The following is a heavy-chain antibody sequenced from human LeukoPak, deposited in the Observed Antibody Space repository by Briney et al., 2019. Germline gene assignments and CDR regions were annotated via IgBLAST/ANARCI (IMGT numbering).Heavy chain of an antibody. Sequence: SVKVSCKASGGTFSSYAISWVRQAPGQGLEWMGRIIPILGIANYAQKFQGRVTITADKSTSTAYMELSSLRSEDTAVYYCARGYCSGGSCYSLDYWGQGTLVTVSS. CDR3: ARGYCSGGSCYSLDY. CDR2: IIPILGIA. V-gene: IGHV1-69*04. CDR1: GGTFSSYA. J-gene: IGHJ4*02. D-gene: IGHD2-15*01.